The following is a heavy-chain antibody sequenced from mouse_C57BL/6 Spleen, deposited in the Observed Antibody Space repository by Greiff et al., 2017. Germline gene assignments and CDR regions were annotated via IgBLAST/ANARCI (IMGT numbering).Heavy chain of an antibody. D-gene: IGHD2-4*01. CDR2: IHPNRGST. CDR1: GYTFTSYW. CDR3: ARKVGDYPYAMDY. Sequence: QVQLQQPGAELVKPGASVKLSCKASGYTFTSYWMHWVKQRPGQGLEWIGMIHPNRGSTNYNEKFKSKATLTVDKSSSTAYMQLRSLTSEDSAVYYCARKVGDYPYAMDYGGQGTSVTVSS. J-gene: IGHJ4*01. V-gene: IGHV1-64*01.